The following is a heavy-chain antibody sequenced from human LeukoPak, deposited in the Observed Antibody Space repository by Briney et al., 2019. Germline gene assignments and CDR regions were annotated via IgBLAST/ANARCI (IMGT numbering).Heavy chain of an antibody. J-gene: IGHJ4*02. CDR2: INHSGST. CDR3: ARGWLQSGFDY. CDR1: GGSFSGYY. V-gene: IGHV4-34*01. D-gene: IGHD5-24*01. Sequence: SETLSLTCAVYGGSFSGYYWSWIRQPPGKGLEWIGEINHSGSTNYNPSLKSRVTISVDTSKNQFSLQLNSVTPEDTAVYYCARGWLQSGFDYWGQGTLVTVAS.